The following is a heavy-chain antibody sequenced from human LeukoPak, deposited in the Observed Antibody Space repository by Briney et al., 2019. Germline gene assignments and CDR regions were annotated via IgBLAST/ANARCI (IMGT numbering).Heavy chain of an antibody. D-gene: IGHD6-19*01. V-gene: IGHV1-2*02. CDR3: ARDGSVAGIVYYYYSGMDV. CDR2: INPNTGGT. CDR1: GYTFTGYY. Sequence: ASVKVSCKASGYTFTGYYMHWVRQAPGQGLEWMGWINPNTGGTKYAQKFQGRVTMTRDTSINTAYMELSRLRSDDTAVYYCARDGSVAGIVYYYYSGMDVWGQGTTVTVSS. J-gene: IGHJ6*02.